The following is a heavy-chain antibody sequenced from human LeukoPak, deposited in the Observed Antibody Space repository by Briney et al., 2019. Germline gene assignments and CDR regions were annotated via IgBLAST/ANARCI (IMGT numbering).Heavy chain of an antibody. CDR1: GGSISSSSYY. D-gene: IGHD6-13*01. V-gene: IGHV4-39*07. CDR3: ARAYSSSWYFNWFDP. J-gene: IGHJ5*02. CDR2: IYHSGST. Sequence: SETLSLTCTVSGGSISSSSYYWGWLRQPPGRGLEWIGTIYHSGSTYYNPSLKSRVTISVDTSKNQFSLKLSSVTAADTAVYFCARAYSSSWYFNWFDPWSQGTLVTVYS.